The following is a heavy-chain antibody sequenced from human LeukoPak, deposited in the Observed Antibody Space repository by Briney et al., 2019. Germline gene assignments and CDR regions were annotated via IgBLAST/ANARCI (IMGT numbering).Heavy chain of an antibody. V-gene: IGHV4-59*01. D-gene: IGHD7-27*01. J-gene: IGHJ4*02. Sequence: PSETLSLTCTVSGGSISSYYCNWIRQPPGKGLEWIWEIYNSGSPNYNPSLQSRVTISVDTSKNQFSLKLSAVTAADTAVYFCVTGHWEFDCWGQGTLVTVSS. CDR3: VTGHWEFDC. CDR2: IYNSGSP. CDR1: GGSISSYY.